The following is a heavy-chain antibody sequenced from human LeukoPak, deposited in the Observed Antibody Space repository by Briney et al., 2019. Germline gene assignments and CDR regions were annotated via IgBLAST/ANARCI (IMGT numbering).Heavy chain of an antibody. CDR2: ISSSSSTI. D-gene: IGHD2-2*01. Sequence: GGSLRLSCAASGFTFSSYSMNWVRQAPWKGLEWVSYISSSSSTIYYADSVKGRFTISRDNAKNSLYLQMNSLRAEDTAVYYCAREGGGYCSSTSCYPDYFDYWGQGTLVTVSS. CDR1: GFTFSSYS. CDR3: AREGGGYCSSTSCYPDYFDY. J-gene: IGHJ4*02. V-gene: IGHV3-48*01.